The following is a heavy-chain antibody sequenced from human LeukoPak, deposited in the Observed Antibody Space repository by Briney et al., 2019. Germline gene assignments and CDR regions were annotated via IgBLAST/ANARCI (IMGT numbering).Heavy chain of an antibody. D-gene: IGHD3-10*01. Sequence: AGGSLRLSCAASGFTFSSYGMHWIRQAPGKGLEWLSYISESDNSIYYADSVKGRFTISRDNAKNSLSLQMNSLRVEDMAIYYCARVRGYSGSGTFWYFDLWGRGTLVTVSS. CDR3: ARVRGYSGSGTFWYFDL. V-gene: IGHV3-48*04. CDR1: GFTFSSYG. J-gene: IGHJ2*01. CDR2: ISESDNSI.